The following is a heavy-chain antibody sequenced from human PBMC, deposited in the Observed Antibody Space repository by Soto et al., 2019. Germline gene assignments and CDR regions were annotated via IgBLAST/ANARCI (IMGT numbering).Heavy chain of an antibody. CDR2: IYPGDSDT. D-gene: IGHD3-22*01. V-gene: IGHV5-51*01. J-gene: IGHJ3*02. CDR1: GYSFTSYW. CDR3: AAYYYYDSRVYFYVSFDM. Sequence: PGESLKISCKGSGYSFTSYWIGWVRQMPGKGLEWMGIIYPGDSDTRYSPSFQGQVTISADKSISTAYLQWSSLKASDTAMYYWAAYYYYDSRVYFYVSFDMGGKGKRAT.